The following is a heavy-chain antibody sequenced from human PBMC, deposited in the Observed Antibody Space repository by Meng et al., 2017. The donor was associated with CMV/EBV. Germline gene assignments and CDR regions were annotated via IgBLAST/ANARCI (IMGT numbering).Heavy chain of an antibody. J-gene: IGHJ6*02. V-gene: IGHV4-34*01. CDR1: GGSFSGYY. Sequence: SETLSLTCAVYGGSFSGYYWSWIRQPPGKGPEWIGEVNHSGSTNYNPSLKSRVTISVDTSKNQFSLKLSSVTAADTAVYYCARGGLFWSGYYPYYYGMDVWGQGTTVTVSS. CDR3: ARGGLFWSGYYPYYYGMDV. D-gene: IGHD3-3*01. CDR2: VNHSGST.